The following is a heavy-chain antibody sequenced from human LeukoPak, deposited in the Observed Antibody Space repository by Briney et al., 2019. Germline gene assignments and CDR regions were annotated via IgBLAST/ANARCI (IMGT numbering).Heavy chain of an antibody. J-gene: IGHJ4*02. D-gene: IGHD3-9*01. CDR3: ARDPHELRYFDWLFDY. V-gene: IGHV3-33*08. Sequence: GGSLRLSCAASGFTFISYGMHWVRQAPGKGLEWVAVIWYDGSNKYYADSVKGRFTISRDNSKNTLYLQMNSLRAEDTAVYYCARDPHELRYFDWLFDYWGQGTLVTVSS. CDR2: IWYDGSNK. CDR1: GFTFISYG.